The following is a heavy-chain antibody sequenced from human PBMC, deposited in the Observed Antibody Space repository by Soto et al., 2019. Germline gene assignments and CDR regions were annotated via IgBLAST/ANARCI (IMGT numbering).Heavy chain of an antibody. CDR1: GFTFDDYA. Sequence: PGGSLRLSCAASGFTFDDYAMHWVRQAPGKGLEWVSGISWNSGSIGYADSVKGRFTISRDNAKNSLYLQMNSLRAEDTALYYCAKDIIAAAPYYYYGMDVWGQGTTVTVS. V-gene: IGHV3-9*01. CDR2: ISWNSGSI. CDR3: AKDIIAAAPYYYYGMDV. D-gene: IGHD6-13*01. J-gene: IGHJ6*02.